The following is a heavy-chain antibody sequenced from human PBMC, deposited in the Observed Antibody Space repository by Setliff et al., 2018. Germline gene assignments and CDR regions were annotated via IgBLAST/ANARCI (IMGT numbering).Heavy chain of an antibody. V-gene: IGHV5-51*01. CDR1: GYRFTTYW. J-gene: IGHJ3*02. Sequence: PGESLKISCKGSGYRFTTYWIAWVRQKPGKGLEWMGVVYCGDSDTRYSPSFQGQVTISADKSINTAYLQWSSLKASDTAIYYCARVGPLTDDAFDIWGQGTMVTVSS. D-gene: IGHD1-26*01. CDR2: VYCGDSDT. CDR3: ARVGPLTDDAFDI.